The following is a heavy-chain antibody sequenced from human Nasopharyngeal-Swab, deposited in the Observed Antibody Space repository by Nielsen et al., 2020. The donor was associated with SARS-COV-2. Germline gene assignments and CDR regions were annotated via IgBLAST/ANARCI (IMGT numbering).Heavy chain of an antibody. J-gene: IGHJ4*02. CDR3: ARGSTVVTPVDY. D-gene: IGHD4-23*01. V-gene: IGHV1-69*06. CDR2: IIPIFGTA. Sequence: SVSVSCKASGGTFSCYAISWVRQAPGQGLEWMGGIIPIFGTANYAQKFQGRVTITADKSTSTAYMELSSLRSEDTAVYYCARGSTVVTPVDYWGQGTLVTVSS. CDR1: GGTFSCYA.